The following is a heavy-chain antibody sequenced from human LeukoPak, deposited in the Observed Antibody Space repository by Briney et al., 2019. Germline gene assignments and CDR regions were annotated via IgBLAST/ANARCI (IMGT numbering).Heavy chain of an antibody. CDR3: ARSGMGSPYYFDY. CDR2: IYYSGST. CDR1: GGSISSYY. J-gene: IGHJ4*02. V-gene: IGHV4-59*08. D-gene: IGHD1-26*01. Sequence: SETLSLTCTVSGGSISSYYWSWLRQPPGKGLEWIGYIYYSGSTNYNPSLKSRVTISVDTSKNQFSLKLSSVTGADTAVYYCARSGMGSPYYFDYWGQGTLVTVSS.